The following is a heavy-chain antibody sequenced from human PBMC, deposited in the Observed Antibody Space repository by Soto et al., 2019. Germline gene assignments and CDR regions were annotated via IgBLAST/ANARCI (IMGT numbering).Heavy chain of an antibody. CDR1: GFTFSSYA. CDR2: ISGSGGST. CDR3: AKDRPYYDILTGYPEYFQH. V-gene: IGHV3-23*01. J-gene: IGHJ1*01. D-gene: IGHD3-9*01. Sequence: EVQLLESGGGLVQPGGSLRLSCAASGFTFSSYAMSWVRQAPGKGLEWVSAISGSGGSTYYADSVKGRFTISRDNSKNTLYLQMNSLIAEDTAVYYCAKDRPYYDILTGYPEYFQHWGQGTLVTVSS.